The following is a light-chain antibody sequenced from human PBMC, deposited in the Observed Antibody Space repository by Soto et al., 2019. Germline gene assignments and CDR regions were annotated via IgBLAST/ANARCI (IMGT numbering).Light chain of an antibody. J-gene: IGKJ4*01. V-gene: IGKV1-39*01. Sequence: DIQMTQSPSSLSASVGDRVTITCLASQSISSYLNWYQQKPGKAPKLLIYAASSLQSGVPSRFSGSGSGTDFTLTISSLQPEDFATYYCQQSYSTPQITFGGGTKVDIK. CDR2: AAS. CDR3: QQSYSTPQIT. CDR1: QSISSY.